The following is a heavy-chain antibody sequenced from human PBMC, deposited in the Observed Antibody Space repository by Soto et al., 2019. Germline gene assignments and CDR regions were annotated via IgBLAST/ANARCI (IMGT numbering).Heavy chain of an antibody. V-gene: IGHV3-48*02. CDR1: GFTFSSYS. CDR2: ISSSSSTI. J-gene: IGHJ4*02. CDR3: AISLRFGGVIDRDY. Sequence: EVPLVESGGGLVQPGGSLRLSCAASGFTFSSYSMNWVRQAPGKGLEWVSYISSSSSTIYYADSVKGRFTISRDNAKNSLYLQMNSLRDEDTAVYYCAISLRFGGVIDRDYWGQGTLVTVSS. D-gene: IGHD3-16*02.